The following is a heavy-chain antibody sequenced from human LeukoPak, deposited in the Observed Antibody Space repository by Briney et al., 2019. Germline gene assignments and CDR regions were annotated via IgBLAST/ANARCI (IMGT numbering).Heavy chain of an antibody. V-gene: IGHV6-1*01. CDR2: TYYRSKWYN. CDR1: GDSVSRNSAA. J-gene: IGHJ1*01. D-gene: IGHD6-19*01. CDR3: ARESIAVARHFQH. Sequence: SQTLSLTCAISGDSVSRNSAAWNWISQSPSRGLEWLGRTYYRSKWYNDYAVSVKSRITINPDTSKNQFSLQLNSVTPEDTAVYYCARESIAVARHFQHWGQGTLVTVSS.